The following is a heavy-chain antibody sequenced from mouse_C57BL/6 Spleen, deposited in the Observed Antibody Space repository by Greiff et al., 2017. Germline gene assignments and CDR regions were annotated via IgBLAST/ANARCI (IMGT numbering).Heavy chain of an antibody. CDR2: IWGVGST. J-gene: IGHJ4*01. V-gene: IGHV2-6*01. D-gene: IGHD1-1*01. CDR3: ARTTVGYAMDY. Sequence: VKLVESGPGLVAPSQSLSITCTVSGFSLTSYGVDWVRQSPGKGLEWLGVIWGVGSTNYNSALKSRLSISKDNSKSQVFLKMNSLQTDDTAMYYCARTTVGYAMDYWGQGTSVTVSS. CDR1: GFSLTSYG.